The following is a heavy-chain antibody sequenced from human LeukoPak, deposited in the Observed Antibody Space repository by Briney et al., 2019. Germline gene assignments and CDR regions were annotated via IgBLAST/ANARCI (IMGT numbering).Heavy chain of an antibody. CDR2: ISGSGGST. D-gene: IGHD2-2*02. J-gene: IGHJ4*02. CDR3: AKGPAARPFGY. Sequence: PGGSLRLSCAASGFTFSSYAMSWVRQAPGKGLEWVSAISGSGGSTYSADSVKGRLTICRDNSKNTLYLQMNSLRAEDTAVYYCAKGPAARPFGYWGQGTLVTVSS. CDR1: GFTFSSYA. V-gene: IGHV3-23*01.